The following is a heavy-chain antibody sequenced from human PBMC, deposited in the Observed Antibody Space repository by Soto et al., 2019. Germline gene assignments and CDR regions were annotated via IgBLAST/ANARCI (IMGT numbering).Heavy chain of an antibody. CDR2: INAGNGNT. Sequence: ASVKVSCKASGYTFTGYAMHWVRQAPGQRLEWMGWINAGNGNTKYSQKFQGRVTITRDTSASAAYMELSSLSSEDTAVYYCARAVAVAADFDYWGLGTPVTVSS. J-gene: IGHJ4*02. CDR1: GYTFTGYA. D-gene: IGHD6-19*01. CDR3: ARAVAVAADFDY. V-gene: IGHV1-3*01.